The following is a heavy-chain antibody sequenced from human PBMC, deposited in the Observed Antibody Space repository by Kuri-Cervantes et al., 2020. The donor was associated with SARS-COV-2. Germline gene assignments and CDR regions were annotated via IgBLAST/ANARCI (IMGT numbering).Heavy chain of an antibody. CDR3: TSLSTVAPFDY. CDR1: GFTFSGSA. Sequence: GGSLRLSCAASGFTFSGSAMHWVRQASGKGLEWVGRIRSKANSYATAYAASVKGRFTISRDDSKNTAYLQMNSLKTEDTAVYYCTSLSTVAPFDYWGQGTPVTVSS. CDR2: IRSKANSYAT. J-gene: IGHJ4*02. V-gene: IGHV3-73*01. D-gene: IGHD4-11*01.